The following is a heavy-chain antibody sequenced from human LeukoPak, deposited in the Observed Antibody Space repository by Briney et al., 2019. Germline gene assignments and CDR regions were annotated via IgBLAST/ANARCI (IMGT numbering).Heavy chain of an antibody. D-gene: IGHD3-16*01. CDR2: ISGTGTNT. J-gene: IGHJ3*01. CDR1: GFTFHNYV. CDR3: ARNNYDTIKAASDV. V-gene: IGHV3-23*01. Sequence: GGSLRLSCVGSGFTFHNYVINWVRQAPGKGLEWVAAISGTGTNTFYADSVKGRFTISKDFSKNTLYHQMHGLRAEDTAVYYCARNNYDTIKAASDVWGQGTMVSVS.